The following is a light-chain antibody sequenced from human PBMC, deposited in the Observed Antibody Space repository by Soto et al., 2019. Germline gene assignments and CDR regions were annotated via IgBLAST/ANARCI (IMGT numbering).Light chain of an antibody. Sequence: QSVLTQPPSASGTPGQRVTISCSGGSSNIGSSTVNWYQQLPGTAPKLLIYSDNQRPSGVPDRFSGSKSGTSASLAISGLQSEDEADYYCAAWDDSLNGWVFGGGTKLTVL. J-gene: IGLJ3*02. CDR2: SDN. V-gene: IGLV1-44*01. CDR3: AAWDDSLNGWV. CDR1: SSNIGSST.